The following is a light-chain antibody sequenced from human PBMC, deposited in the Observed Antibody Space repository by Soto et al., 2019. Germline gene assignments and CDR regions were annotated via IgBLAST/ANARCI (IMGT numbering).Light chain of an antibody. CDR2: ENN. V-gene: IGLV1-51*02. CDR3: GTWDSSLSAEV. CDR1: SSNIGNNY. J-gene: IGLJ1*01. Sequence: QSVLTQPPSVSAAPGQKVTISCAGSSSNIGNNYVYWYQQLPGTAPKLLIYENNKRPSGIPDRFSGSKSGTSATLGITGLQTGDEADYYCGTWDSSLSAEVVGTGTKLTVL.